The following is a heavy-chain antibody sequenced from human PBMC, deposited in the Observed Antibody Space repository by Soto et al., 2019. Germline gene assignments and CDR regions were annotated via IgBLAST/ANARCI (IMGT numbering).Heavy chain of an antibody. CDR1: GCGLQNFD. CDR2: LHYSGST. J-gene: IGHJ4*02. V-gene: IGHV4-59*01. D-gene: IGHD2-21*01. Sequence: SETLSRPYDLSGCGLQNFDRLWIRQPPGKGLEWVGHLHYSGSTNYSPSLNSRAPISLDTSKSQLSLKLQSVTAADTAMYFCARGVDYYSTSGEFSFESWGQ. CDR3: ARGVDYYSTSGEFSFES.